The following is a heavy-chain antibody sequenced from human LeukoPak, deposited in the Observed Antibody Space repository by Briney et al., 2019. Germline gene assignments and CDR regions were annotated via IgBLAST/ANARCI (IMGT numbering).Heavy chain of an antibody. CDR3: ARLGYCSGGSCYFFDY. J-gene: IGHJ4*02. CDR1: GGSISSYY. V-gene: IGHV4-59*08. D-gene: IGHD2-15*01. CDR2: IYYSGST. Sequence: SETLSLTCTVSGGSISSYYWSWIRQPPGKGLEWIGYIYYSGSTNYNPSLKSRVTISVDTSKSQFSLKLSSVTAADTAVYYCARLGYCSGGSCYFFDYWGQGTLVTVSS.